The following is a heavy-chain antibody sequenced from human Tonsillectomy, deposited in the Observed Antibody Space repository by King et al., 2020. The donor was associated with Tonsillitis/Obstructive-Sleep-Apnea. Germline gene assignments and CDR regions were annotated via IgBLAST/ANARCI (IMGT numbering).Heavy chain of an antibody. Sequence: EVQLVESGGGLVQPGGSLRLSCAASGFTFSTYWMHWVRQAPGKGLVWVSRINSDGSSTSYADSVKGRFTISRDNAKNTLYLQMNGLRAEDTAVYYCARDLCVGGCYYYMDVWGKGTTVTVSS. D-gene: IGHD2-15*01. J-gene: IGHJ6*03. CDR1: GFTFSTYW. CDR3: ARDLCVGGCYYYMDV. CDR2: INSDGSST. V-gene: IGHV3-74*01.